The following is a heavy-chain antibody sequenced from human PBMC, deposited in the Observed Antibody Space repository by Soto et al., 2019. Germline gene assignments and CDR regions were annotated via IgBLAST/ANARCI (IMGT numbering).Heavy chain of an antibody. V-gene: IGHV4-30-4*01. J-gene: IGHJ3*02. CDR2: IYYSGTT. D-gene: IGHD4-17*01. Sequence: QVQLQESGPGLVKPSQTLSLTCPVSGGSISSGDYSWCWIRQPPAKALEWLGYIYYSGTTYYNPARPSRVTISVDTTKNQLARKLSSVTAADTAGYYCASTPPLHYADACDIRGQGTIVTVSS. CDR1: GGSISSGDYS. CDR3: ASTPPLHYADACDI.